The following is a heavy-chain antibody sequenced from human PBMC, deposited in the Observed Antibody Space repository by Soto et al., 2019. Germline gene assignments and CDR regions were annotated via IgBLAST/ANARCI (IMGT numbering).Heavy chain of an antibody. CDR3: ARDKITGLFGY. D-gene: IGHD2-8*02. CDR1: GGSISSSSYY. J-gene: IGHJ4*02. Sequence: SETLSLTCTVSGGSISSSSYYWGWIRQPPGKGLEWIGSIYYSGSTYHNPPLKSRVTISKDTSKNQFSLKLSSVTAADTAVYYCARDKITGLFGYWGQGTLVTVSS. CDR2: IYYSGST. V-gene: IGHV4-39*02.